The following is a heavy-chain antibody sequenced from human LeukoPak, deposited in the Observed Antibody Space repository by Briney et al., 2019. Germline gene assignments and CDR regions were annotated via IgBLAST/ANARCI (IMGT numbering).Heavy chain of an antibody. CDR3: ASTPYYDILTGYYSAFDI. Sequence: TGGSLRLSCAASGFTFSSYAMSWVRQAPGKGLEWVSAISGSGGSTYYADSVKGRFTISRDNSKNTLYLQMNSLRAEDTAVYYCASTPYYDILTGYYSAFDIWGQGTMVTVSS. CDR1: GFTFSSYA. V-gene: IGHV3-23*01. CDR2: ISGSGGST. J-gene: IGHJ3*02. D-gene: IGHD3-9*01.